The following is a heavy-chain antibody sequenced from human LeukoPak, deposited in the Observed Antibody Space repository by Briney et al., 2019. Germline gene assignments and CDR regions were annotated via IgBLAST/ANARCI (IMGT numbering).Heavy chain of an antibody. V-gene: IGHV1-8*01. CDR1: GYTLTSYD. CDR3: ARASGEWLVRIWVNWFDP. Sequence: ASVKVSCKASGYTLTSYDINWVRQATGQGLEWMGWMNPNSGNTGYAQKFQGRVTMTRNTSISTAYMELSSLRSEDTAVYYCARASGEWLVRIWVNWFDPWGQGTLVTVSS. D-gene: IGHD6-19*01. J-gene: IGHJ5*02. CDR2: MNPNSGNT.